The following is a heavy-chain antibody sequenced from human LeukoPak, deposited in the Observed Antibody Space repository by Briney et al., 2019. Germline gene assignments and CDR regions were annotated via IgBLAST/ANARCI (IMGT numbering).Heavy chain of an antibody. CDR2: IYPGDSDT. J-gene: IGHJ4*02. Sequence: GESLKISCKGSGYMFTNYWIGWVRQMPGKGLEWMGIIYPGDSDTRYSTSFQGQVTFSADKSISTTYLQWSSMKASDTAMYYCAILPGYCTGGSCYFDYWGQGTLVTVSS. D-gene: IGHD2-15*01. CDR3: AILPGYCTGGSCYFDY. CDR1: GYMFTNYW. V-gene: IGHV5-51*01.